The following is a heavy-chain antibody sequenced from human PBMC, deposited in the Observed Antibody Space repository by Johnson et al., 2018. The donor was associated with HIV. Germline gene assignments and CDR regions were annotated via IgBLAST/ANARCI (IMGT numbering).Heavy chain of an antibody. D-gene: IGHD6-13*01. CDR1: GFTFSNYW. Sequence: VQLVESGGGVVQPGRSLRLSCAASGFTFSNYWMHWVRQATGKGLEWVSAIGTAGDTYYPGSVKGRFTISRDNSKNTPYLQMNSLRAEDTAVYYCARGSSSKRAIRDAFDIWGQGTMVTVSS. V-gene: IGHV3-13*01. CDR2: IGTAGDT. J-gene: IGHJ3*02. CDR3: ARGSSSKRAIRDAFDI.